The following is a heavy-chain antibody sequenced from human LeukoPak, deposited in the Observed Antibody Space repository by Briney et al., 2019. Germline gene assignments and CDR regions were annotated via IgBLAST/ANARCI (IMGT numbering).Heavy chain of an antibody. V-gene: IGHV4-59*01. J-gene: IGHJ4*02. CDR1: GGSISSYY. CDR2: IYYSGST. Sequence: PSGTLSLTCTVSGGSISSYYWSWIRQPPGKGLEWIGYIYYSGSTNYNPSLKSRVAISVDTSKNQFSLKLSSVTAADTAVYYCASNYYDSSGYYYYFDYWGQGTLVTVSS. CDR3: ASNYYDSSGYYYYFDY. D-gene: IGHD3-22*01.